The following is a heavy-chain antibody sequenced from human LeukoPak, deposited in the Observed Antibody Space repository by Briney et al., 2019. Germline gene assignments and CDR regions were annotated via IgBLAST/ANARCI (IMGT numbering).Heavy chain of an antibody. D-gene: IGHD1-1*01. J-gene: IGHJ3*02. Sequence: PGGSLRLSCAASGFTVSSNYMSWVRQAPGERLEWVSVIYIGGDERYYADSVKGRFTISRDTSKNMLYLQMNSLRAEDTAVYFCARSVQLAPWGAFDIWGQGTMVTVSS. V-gene: IGHV3-53*01. CDR1: GFTVSSNY. CDR2: IYIGGDER. CDR3: ARSVQLAPWGAFDI.